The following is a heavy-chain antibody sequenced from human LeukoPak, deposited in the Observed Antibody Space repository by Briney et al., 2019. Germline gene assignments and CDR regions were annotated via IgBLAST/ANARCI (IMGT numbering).Heavy chain of an antibody. Sequence: SETLSLTCTVSGGSISSGGYYWSWIRQHPGKGLEWIGHIYYSGSTYYNPSLKSRVTISVDTSKNQFSLKLSSVTAADTAVYYCARSQESYDILTGYFGALGYGMDVWGQGTTVTVSS. J-gene: IGHJ6*02. CDR1: GGSISSGGYY. CDR3: ARSQESYDILTGYFGALGYGMDV. D-gene: IGHD3-9*01. V-gene: IGHV4-31*03. CDR2: IYYSGST.